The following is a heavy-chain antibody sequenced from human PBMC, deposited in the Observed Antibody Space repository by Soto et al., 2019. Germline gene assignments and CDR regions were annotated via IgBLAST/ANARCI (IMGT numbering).Heavy chain of an antibody. D-gene: IGHD1-7*01. CDR2: IIPIFGTA. Sequence: QVQLVQSGAEVKKPGSSVKVSCKASGGTFSSYAISWVRQAPGQGLEWMGGIIPIFGTANYAQKFQGRVTITADESXSXAHXELSSLRSEDTAVYYCARDRRYNWNSDYYYYGMDVWGQGTTVTVSS. CDR1: GGTFSSYA. V-gene: IGHV1-69*12. CDR3: ARDRRYNWNSDYYYYGMDV. J-gene: IGHJ6*02.